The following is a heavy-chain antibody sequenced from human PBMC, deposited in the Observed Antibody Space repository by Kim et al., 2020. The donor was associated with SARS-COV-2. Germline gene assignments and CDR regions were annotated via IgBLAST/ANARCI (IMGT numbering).Heavy chain of an antibody. D-gene: IGHD3-16*01. Sequence: YSPSLHSQVTVSADKSINAAYLQWSSLTASDTAMYYCARSGGPNARYFDYWGQGTLVTVSS. J-gene: IGHJ4*02. V-gene: IGHV5-51*01. CDR3: ARSGGPNARYFDY.